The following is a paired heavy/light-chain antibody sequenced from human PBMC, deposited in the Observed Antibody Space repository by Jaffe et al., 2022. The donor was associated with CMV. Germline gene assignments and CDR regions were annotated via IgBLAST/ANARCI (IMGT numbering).Heavy chain of an antibody. CDR2: ISSSGSTI. D-gene: IGHD2-2*01. J-gene: IGHJ5*02. Sequence: QVQLVESGGGLVKPGGSLRLSCAASGFTFSDYYMSWIRQAPGKGLEWVSYISSSGSTIYYADSVKGRFTISRDNAKNSLYLQMNSLRAEDTAVYYCARDLDCSSTSCLYGGWFDPWGQGTLVTVSS. CDR1: GFTFSDYY. V-gene: IGHV3-11*01. CDR3: ARDLDCSSTSCLYGGWFDP.
Light chain of an antibody. CDR1: SSNIGSNY. CDR3: AAWDDSLSGPV. CDR2: RNN. V-gene: IGLV1-47*01. J-gene: IGLJ1*01. Sequence: QSVLTQPPSASGTPGQRVTISCSGSSSNIGSNYVYWYQQLPGTAPKLLIYRNNQRPSGVPDRFSGSKSGTSASLAISGLRSEDEADYYCAAWDDSLSGPVFGTGTKVTVL.